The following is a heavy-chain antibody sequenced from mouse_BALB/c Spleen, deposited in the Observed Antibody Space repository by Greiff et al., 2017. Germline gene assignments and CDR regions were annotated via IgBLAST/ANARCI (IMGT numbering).Heavy chain of an antibody. Sequence: VQLQQPGAELVKPGASVKLSCKASGYTFTSYYMYWVKQRPGQGLEWIGGINPSNGGTNFNEKFKSKATLTVDKSSSTAYMQLSSLTSEDSAVYYCTRYLYGSSRYYYAMDYWGQGTSVTVSS. D-gene: IGHD1-1*01. CDR2: INPSNGGT. J-gene: IGHJ4*01. V-gene: IGHV1S81*02. CDR1: GYTFTSYY. CDR3: TRYLYGSSRYYYAMDY.